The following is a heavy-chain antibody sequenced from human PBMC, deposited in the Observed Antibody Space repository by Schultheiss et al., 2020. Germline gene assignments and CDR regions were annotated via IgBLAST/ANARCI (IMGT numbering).Heavy chain of an antibody. J-gene: IGHJ4*02. V-gene: IGHV3-23*01. Sequence: GGSLRLSCAASGFTFSSYAMSWVRQAPGKGLEWVSAISGSGGSTYYADSVKGRFTISRDNSKSTLYLQMNSLRDEDTAVYYCARDDYGGNFDYWGRGTLVTVSS. CDR1: GFTFSSYA. CDR3: ARDDYGGNFDY. CDR2: ISGSGGST. D-gene: IGHD4-23*01.